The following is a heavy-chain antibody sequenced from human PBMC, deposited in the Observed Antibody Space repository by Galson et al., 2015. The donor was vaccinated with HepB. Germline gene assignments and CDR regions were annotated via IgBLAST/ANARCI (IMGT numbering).Heavy chain of an antibody. V-gene: IGHV1-3*01. Sequence: SVKVSCKASGYTFTGYAMHWVRQAPGQRLEWMGWINAGNVNTKYSQKFQDRVNITRDTSASTAYMDLSSLTSEDTAVYYCARDTGGSGLNSMDVWGQGTTVTVSS. J-gene: IGHJ6*02. CDR3: ARDTGGSGLNSMDV. D-gene: IGHD3-10*01. CDR2: INAGNVNT. CDR1: GYTFTGYA.